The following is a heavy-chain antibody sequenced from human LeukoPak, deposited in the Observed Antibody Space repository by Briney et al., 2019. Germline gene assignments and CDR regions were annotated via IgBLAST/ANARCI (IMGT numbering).Heavy chain of an antibody. D-gene: IGHD4-17*01. Sequence: SETLSLTCTVSGGSISSSSYYWGWIRQPPGKGLEWIGSIYYSGSTNYNPSLKSRVTVSVDKSKNQFSLKLSSVTAADTAVYYCAGWALYGDHAWFDPWGQGTLVTVSS. CDR1: GGSISSSSYY. CDR3: AGWALYGDHAWFDP. CDR2: IYYSGST. V-gene: IGHV4-39*07. J-gene: IGHJ5*02.